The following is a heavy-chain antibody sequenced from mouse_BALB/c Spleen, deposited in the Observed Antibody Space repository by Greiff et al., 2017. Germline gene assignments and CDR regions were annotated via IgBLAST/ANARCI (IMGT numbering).Heavy chain of an antibody. J-gene: IGHJ3*01. V-gene: IGHV2-6-7*01. CDR3: ARVDSSGYRIFAD. D-gene: IGHD3-2*01. CDR2: IWGDGST. Sequence: QVQLKESGPGLVAPSQSLSITCTVSGFSLTGYGVNWVRQPPGKGLEWLGMIWGDGSTDYNSALKSRLSISKDNSKSQVFLKMNSLQTDDTARYYCARVDSSGYRIFADWGQGTLVTVSA. CDR1: GFSLTGYG.